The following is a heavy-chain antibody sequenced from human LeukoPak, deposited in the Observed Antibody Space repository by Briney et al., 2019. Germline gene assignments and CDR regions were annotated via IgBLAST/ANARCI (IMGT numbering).Heavy chain of an antibody. CDR2: ISSDGSTT. Sequence: GGSLRLSCAASGTIFSGYWMHWVRRAPGKGLVWVSCISSDGSTTRYADSVTGRFTISRDNAKNTVYVQMNSLRDEDTAVYYCARDTRNAFDIWGQGTMVTVSS. V-gene: IGHV3-74*01. CDR1: GTIFSGYW. J-gene: IGHJ3*02. CDR3: ARDTRNAFDI.